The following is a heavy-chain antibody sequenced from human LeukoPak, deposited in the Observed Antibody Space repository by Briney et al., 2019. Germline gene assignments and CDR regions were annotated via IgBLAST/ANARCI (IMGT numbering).Heavy chain of an antibody. J-gene: IGHJ4*02. V-gene: IGHV4-39*01. CDR1: GGSISSSSYH. Sequence: SETLSLTCPVSGGSISSSSYHWGGIRHPPGKGLEWFGSIYYSGSTYYNPSLKSRVTICVDSSHNQFSLLLSSETAADTAVYYCARRYRYYDSSGYYVYWGQGTLVTDSS. CDR3: ARRYRYYDSSGYYVY. D-gene: IGHD3-22*01. CDR2: IYYSGST.